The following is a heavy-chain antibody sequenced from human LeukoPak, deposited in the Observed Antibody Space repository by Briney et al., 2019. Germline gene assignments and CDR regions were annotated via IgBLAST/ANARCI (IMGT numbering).Heavy chain of an antibody. J-gene: IGHJ6*02. D-gene: IGHD6-19*01. V-gene: IGHV3-30*18. CDR3: AKGVAGTPYYYSGMDV. CDR2: ISYDGSNK. Sequence: GGSLRLSCAASGFTFSSYGMHWVRQAPGKGLEWGSVISYDGSNKYYADSVKGRFTISRDNSKNTLYLQMNSLRAEDTAVYYCAKGVAGTPYYYSGMDVWGQGTTVTVSS. CDR1: GFTFSSYG.